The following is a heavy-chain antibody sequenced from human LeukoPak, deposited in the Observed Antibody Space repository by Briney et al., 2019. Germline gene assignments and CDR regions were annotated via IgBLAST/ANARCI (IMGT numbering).Heavy chain of an antibody. D-gene: IGHD3-10*01. V-gene: IGHV3-21*01. CDR3: ARALLVRGVIVPDY. Sequence: GGSLRLSCAASGFTFSSYSTNWVRQAPGKGLEWVSSISSSSSYIYYADSVKGRFTISRDNAKNSLYLQMNSLRAEDTAVYYCARALLVRGVIVPDYWGQGTLVTVSS. J-gene: IGHJ4*02. CDR2: ISSSSSYI. CDR1: GFTFSSYS.